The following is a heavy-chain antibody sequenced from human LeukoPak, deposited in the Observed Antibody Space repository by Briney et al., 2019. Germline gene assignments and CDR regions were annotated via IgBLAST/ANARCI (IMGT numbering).Heavy chain of an antibody. V-gene: IGHV3-74*03. Sequence: GGSLRLSCAASDFTFTNYWMHWVRQAPGKGLEWVSRVSTDGSRTTYADSVKGRFTVSRDNAKNTLSLQMNGLRVEDSAVYFCTRGRNGNHGLLDSWGQGTLVTVSS. J-gene: IGHJ4*02. CDR3: TRGRNGNHGLLDS. CDR2: VSTDGSRT. D-gene: IGHD1-14*01. CDR1: DFTFTNYW.